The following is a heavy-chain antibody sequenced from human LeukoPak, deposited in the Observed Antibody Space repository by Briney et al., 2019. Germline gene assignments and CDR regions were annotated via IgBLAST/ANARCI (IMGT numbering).Heavy chain of an antibody. CDR1: GYTFTSYY. D-gene: IGHD3-10*01. J-gene: IGHJ4*02. CDR2: IIPIFGTA. CDR3: ARADYYGSGSYYMIPDY. Sequence: ASVKVSCKASGYTFTSYYMHWVRQAPGQGLEWMGGIIPIFGTANYAQKFQGRVTITADKSTSTAYMELSSLRSEDTAVYYCARADYYGSGSYYMIPDYWGQGTLVTVSS. V-gene: IGHV1-69*06.